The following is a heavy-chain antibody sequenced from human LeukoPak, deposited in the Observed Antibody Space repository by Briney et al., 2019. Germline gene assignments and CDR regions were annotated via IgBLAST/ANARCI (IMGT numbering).Heavy chain of an antibody. V-gene: IGHV3-7*01. J-gene: IGHJ4*02. CDR2: INQDGSEK. CDR3: ARINSSSSPHFDY. Sequence: GGSLRLSCAASGFTFSTYWMSWVRQAPGKGLEWVANINQDGSEKSYVDSVKGRFTISRDNAKNSLFLQMNSLRAEDTAVYYCARINSSSSPHFDYWGQGTLVTVSS. D-gene: IGHD6-6*01. CDR1: GFTFSTYW.